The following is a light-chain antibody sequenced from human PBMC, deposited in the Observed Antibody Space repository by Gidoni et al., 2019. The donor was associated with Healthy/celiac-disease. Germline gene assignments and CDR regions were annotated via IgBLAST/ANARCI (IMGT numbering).Light chain of an antibody. J-gene: IGKJ4*01. CDR1: QSVRSY. V-gene: IGKV3-11*01. CDR2: DAS. CDR3: QQRSNWPPIT. Sequence: EIVLTQSPATLSLSPGERATLSCRASQSVRSYLAWYQQKPGQAPRLLIYDASNRATGIPARFSGSGSGTDFTLTISSLEPEDFAVYYRQQRSNWPPITFXGXTKVEIK.